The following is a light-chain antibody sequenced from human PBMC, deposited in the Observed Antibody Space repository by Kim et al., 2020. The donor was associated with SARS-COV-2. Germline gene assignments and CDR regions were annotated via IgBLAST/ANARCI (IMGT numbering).Light chain of an antibody. CDR1: QTISSSY. CDR2: GAS. V-gene: IGKV3-20*01. J-gene: IGKJ1*01. Sequence: SPGESATLSCRASQTISSSYLAWYQQKRGQAPKLLIYGASSRATGIPYRFSGSGSGTDFTLTISRLEPEDFAVYYCQQYDSSPRTFGQGTKVDIK. CDR3: QQYDSSPRT.